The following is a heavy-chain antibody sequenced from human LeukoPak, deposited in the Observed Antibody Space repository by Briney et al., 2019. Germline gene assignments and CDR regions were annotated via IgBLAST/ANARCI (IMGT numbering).Heavy chain of an antibody. CDR2: MNQDGSAK. V-gene: IGHV3-7*01. D-gene: IGHD3-16*01. J-gene: IGHJ6*02. Sequence: GGSLRLSCAASGFTFSDSWMSWVRQAPGKGLEWVANMNQDGSAKGYVDSVKGRFTISRDDARNSLYLQMSSLRPEDTAVYYCATYTHWVAGDVWGQGTTVTVSS. CDR3: ATYTHWVAGDV. CDR1: GFTFSDSW.